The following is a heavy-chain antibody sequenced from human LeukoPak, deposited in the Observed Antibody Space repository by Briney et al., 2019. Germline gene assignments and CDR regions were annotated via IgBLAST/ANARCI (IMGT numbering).Heavy chain of an antibody. CDR2: IKQDGSEK. CDR1: GFTFSSYW. CDR3: ATSSQYYYDSSGYYFLY. Sequence: QTGGSLRLSSAASGFTFSSYWMSWVRQAPGKGLEWVANIKQDGSEKYYVDSVKGRFTISRDNAKNSLYLQMNSLRAEDTAVYYCATSSQYYYDSSGYYFLYWGQGTLVTVSS. V-gene: IGHV3-7*01. J-gene: IGHJ4*02. D-gene: IGHD3-22*01.